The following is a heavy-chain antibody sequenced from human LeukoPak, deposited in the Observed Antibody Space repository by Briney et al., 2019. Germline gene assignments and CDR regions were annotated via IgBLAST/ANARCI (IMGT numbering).Heavy chain of an antibody. CDR3: ARGSVGYWFDP. D-gene: IGHD5/OR15-5a*01. V-gene: IGHV3-21*01. CDR1: GFTFSGYS. CDR2: ISDTSRYI. Sequence: KPGGSLRLSCAASGFTFSGYSMNWVRLSPGKGLEWVSSISDTSRYIYYADSVKGRFIISRDNAKNSLYLQMNSLRADDTAVYYCARGSVGYWFDPWGQGTLVTVS. J-gene: IGHJ5*02.